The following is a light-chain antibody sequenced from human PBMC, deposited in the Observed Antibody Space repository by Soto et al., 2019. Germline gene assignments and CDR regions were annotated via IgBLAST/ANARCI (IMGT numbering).Light chain of an antibody. J-gene: IGLJ2*01. V-gene: IGLV6-57*04. Sequence: NFMLTQPHSLSESPGKTVTISCTRSSGTIASKFVQWYQHRPGSAPTNVIYQDYHTPSGVPHRFSGSIDRSSNSASLTISDLETEDEADYYCQSFESDNLVVFGGGTKLTVL. CDR2: QDY. CDR3: QSFESDNLVV. CDR1: SGTIASKF.